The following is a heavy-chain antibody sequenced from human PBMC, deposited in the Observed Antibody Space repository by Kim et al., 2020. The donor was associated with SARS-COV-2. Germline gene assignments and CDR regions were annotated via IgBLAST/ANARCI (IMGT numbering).Heavy chain of an antibody. CDR3: GRDNIIVVPGAAVSDYFYGMDV. Sequence: SVKVSCKASGGTLINYAISWVRQAPRQGLEWVGRILPLLHITNYAQKFEGRVSMTADGSTNTAYMELRSLSSEDTAVYYCGRDNIIVVPGAAVSDYFYGMDVWGQGTSVTVS. J-gene: IGHJ6*02. CDR1: GGTLINYA. V-gene: IGHV1-69*04. D-gene: IGHD2-2*01. CDR2: ILPLLHIT.